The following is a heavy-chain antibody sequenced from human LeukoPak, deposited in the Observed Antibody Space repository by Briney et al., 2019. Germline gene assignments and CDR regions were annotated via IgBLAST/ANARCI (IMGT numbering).Heavy chain of an antibody. J-gene: IGHJ3*02. V-gene: IGHV3-30*03. Sequence: SGGSLRLSCAASGFTFSSYGMHWVRQAPGKGLEWVAVISYDGSNKYYADSVKGRFTISRDNSKNTLYLQMNSLRGEDTAVYYCASEGIAAAADIWGQGTMVTVSS. CDR1: GFTFSSYG. D-gene: IGHD6-13*01. CDR3: ASEGIAAAADI. CDR2: ISYDGSNK.